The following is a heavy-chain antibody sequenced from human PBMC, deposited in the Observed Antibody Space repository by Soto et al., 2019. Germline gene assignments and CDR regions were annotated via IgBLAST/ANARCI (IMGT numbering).Heavy chain of an antibody. D-gene: IGHD2-15*01. J-gene: IGHJ6*03. CDR2: IYHSGST. CDR3: VRVDRVVVAATPSYYYYYMDV. V-gene: IGHV4-4*02. Sequence: QVQLQESGPGLVKPSGTLSLTCAVSSGSISSSNWWSWVRQPPGKGLEWIGEIYHSGSTNYNPSLKSRVTISVDKSTNQFSLKLSSVTAADTAVYYCVRVDRVVVAATPSYYYYYMDVWGKGTTVTVSS. CDR1: SGSISSSNW.